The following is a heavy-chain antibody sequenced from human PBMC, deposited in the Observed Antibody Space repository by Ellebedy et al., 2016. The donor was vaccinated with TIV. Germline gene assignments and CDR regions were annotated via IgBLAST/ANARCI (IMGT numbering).Heavy chain of an antibody. CDR1: GYTFTSYG. CDR2: ISAYNGNT. J-gene: IGHJ5*02. D-gene: IGHD6-19*01. V-gene: IGHV1-18*01. CDR3: ARGTPVAGTRFYSNWFDP. Sequence: ASVKVSXXASGYTFTSYGISWVRQAPGQGLEWMGWISAYNGNTNYAQKLQGRVTMTTDTSTSTAYMELRSLRSDDTAVYYCARGTPVAGTRFYSNWFDPWGQGTLVTVSS.